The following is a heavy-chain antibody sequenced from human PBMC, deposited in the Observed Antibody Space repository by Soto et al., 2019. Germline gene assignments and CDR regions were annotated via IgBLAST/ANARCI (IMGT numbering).Heavy chain of an antibody. CDR1: GYSFTSYW. CDR3: ARTRSFTLGFYYDGMDV. V-gene: IGHV5-51*01. J-gene: IGHJ6*02. Sequence: HGESLKISCKGYGYSFTSYWIGWVRQMPGKDLEWMGIIYPGDSDTRYSPSFQGQVTISADKSLRTAYLQWTSLKASDTALYYCARTRSFTLGFYYDGMDVWGQGTTVTVSS. CDR2: IYPGDSDT. D-gene: IGHD6-6*01.